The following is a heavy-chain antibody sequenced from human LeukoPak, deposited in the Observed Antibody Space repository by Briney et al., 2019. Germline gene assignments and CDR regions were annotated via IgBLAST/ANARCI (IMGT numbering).Heavy chain of an antibody. J-gene: IGHJ5*02. CDR3: ARDRSGDDDFWSGYYTNYFDP. V-gene: IGHV3-13*01. D-gene: IGHD3-3*01. CDR2: IGTAGDT. Sequence: GGSLRLSCAASGFTFSSYDMHWVRQPTGKGLEWVSAIGTAGDTYYSHSVKGRFTISRENAKNSLYLHMNSLSAGDTAVYYCARDRSGDDDFWSGYYTNYFDPWGQGTLVTVSS. CDR1: GFTFSSYD.